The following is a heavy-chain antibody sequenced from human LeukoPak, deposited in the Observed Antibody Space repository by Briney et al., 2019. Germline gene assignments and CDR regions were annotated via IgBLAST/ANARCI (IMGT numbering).Heavy chain of an antibody. Sequence: GGSLRLSCAASGFTFSSYGMHWVRQAPGKGLEWVAVISYDGSNKYYADSVKGRFTISRDNSKNTLYLQMNSLRAEDTAVYYCARNPGRKFDYWGQGTLVTVSS. CDR1: GFTFSSYG. CDR3: ARNPGRKFDY. D-gene: IGHD1-14*01. V-gene: IGHV3-30*03. J-gene: IGHJ4*02. CDR2: ISYDGSNK.